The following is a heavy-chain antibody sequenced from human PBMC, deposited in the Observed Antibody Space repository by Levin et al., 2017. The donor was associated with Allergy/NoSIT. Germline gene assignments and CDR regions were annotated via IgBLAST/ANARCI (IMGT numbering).Heavy chain of an antibody. V-gene: IGHV3-33*01. J-gene: IGHJ4*02. CDR2: IWYDGSNK. CDR3: ARDLVGCSGGSCYSWVYPADY. CDR1: GFTFSSYG. D-gene: IGHD2-15*01. Sequence: PGGSLRLSCAASGFTFSSYGMHWVRQAPGKGLEWVAVIWYDGSNKYYADSVKGRFTISRDNSKNTLYLQMSSLRAEDTAVYYCARDLVGCSGGSCYSWVYPADYWGQGTLVTVSS.